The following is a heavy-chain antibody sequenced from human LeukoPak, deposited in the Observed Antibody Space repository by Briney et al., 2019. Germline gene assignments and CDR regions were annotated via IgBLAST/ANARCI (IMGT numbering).Heavy chain of an antibody. CDR2: INHSGST. J-gene: IGHJ4*02. D-gene: IGHD6-19*01. Sequence: SETLSLTCAVYGGSFSGYYWSWIREPPGKGLEWIGEINHSGSTNYNPSLKSRVTISVDTSKNQFSLKLSSVTAADTAVYYCARGIAVAGYFDYWGQGTLVTVSS. V-gene: IGHV4-34*01. CDR3: ARGIAVAGYFDY. CDR1: GGSFSGYY.